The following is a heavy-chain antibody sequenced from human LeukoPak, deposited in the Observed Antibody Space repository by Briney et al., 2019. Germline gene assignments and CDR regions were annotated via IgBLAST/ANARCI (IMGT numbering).Heavy chain of an antibody. Sequence: GGSLRLSCSASGFTLSSYAMHWVRQAPGKGLEYVSAISSNGGSTYYADSVKGRFTISRDNSKNTLYLQMSSLRAEDTAVYYCVKAHSGSYYDSFDYWGQGTLVTVSS. CDR3: VKAHSGSYYDSFDY. D-gene: IGHD1-26*01. V-gene: IGHV3-64D*06. J-gene: IGHJ4*02. CDR1: GFTLSSYA. CDR2: ISSNGGST.